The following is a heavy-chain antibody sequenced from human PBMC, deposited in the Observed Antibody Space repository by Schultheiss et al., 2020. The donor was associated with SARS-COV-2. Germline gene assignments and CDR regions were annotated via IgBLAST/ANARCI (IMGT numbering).Heavy chain of an antibody. D-gene: IGHD2-2*01. V-gene: IGHV4-34*01. Sequence: SETLSLTCAVYGGSFSGYYWSWIRQPPGKGLEWIGEINHSGSTNYNPSLKSRVTMSVDTSKNQFSLKLSSVTAADTAVYYCASLRIPATTIDYWGQGTLVTVSS. CDR1: GGSFSGYY. CDR2: INHSGST. J-gene: IGHJ4*02. CDR3: ASLRIPATTIDY.